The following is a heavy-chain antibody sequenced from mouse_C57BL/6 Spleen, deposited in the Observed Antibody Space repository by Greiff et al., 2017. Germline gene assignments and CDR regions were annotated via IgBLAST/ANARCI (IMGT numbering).Heavy chain of an antibody. J-gene: IGHJ2*01. CDR3: ARLRHFFDY. Sequence: QVQLKQSGAELVRPGSSVKLSCKASGYTFTSYWMHWVKQRPIQGLEWIGNIDPSDSETHYNQKFKDKATLTVDKSSSTAYMQLSSLTSEDSAVYYCARLRHFFDYWGQGTTLTVSS. V-gene: IGHV1-52*01. D-gene: IGHD2-12*01. CDR2: IDPSDSET. CDR1: GYTFTSYW.